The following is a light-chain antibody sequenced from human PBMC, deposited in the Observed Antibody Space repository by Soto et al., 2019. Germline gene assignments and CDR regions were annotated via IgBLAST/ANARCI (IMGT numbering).Light chain of an antibody. Sequence: DIRLTQSPPTLSASVGDRVTLSCMASQSITGWWAWFQQKPGKAPKLLISKASKLESGVPSRFSGSGSGTDFTLTISGLQPDDFATYYCQQYNPYSPWTFGQGTKVDIK. V-gene: IGKV1-5*03. J-gene: IGKJ1*01. CDR2: KAS. CDR1: QSITGW. CDR3: QQYNPYSPWT.